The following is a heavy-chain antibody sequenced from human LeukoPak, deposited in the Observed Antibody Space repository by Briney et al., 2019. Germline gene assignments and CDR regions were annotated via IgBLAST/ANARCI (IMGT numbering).Heavy chain of an antibody. CDR3: ARANGVGATPFDY. CDR2: ISSSTSSTNYK. Sequence: GGSLRLSCAASGFIFSNYIMNWVRQAPGKGLEWVSSISSSTSSTNYKYYADSVQGRFTISRDNAKNTLYLQMGSLRAEDMAVYYCARANGVGATPFDYWGQGTLVTVSS. J-gene: IGHJ4*02. V-gene: IGHV3-21*01. CDR1: GFIFSNYI. D-gene: IGHD1-26*01.